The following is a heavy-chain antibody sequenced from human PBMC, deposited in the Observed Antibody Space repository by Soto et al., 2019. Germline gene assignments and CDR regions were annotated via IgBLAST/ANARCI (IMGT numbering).Heavy chain of an antibody. J-gene: IGHJ5*02. CDR2: ISWNSGSI. CDR3: AKEIVGAPGWFDP. CDR1: GFTFDDYA. V-gene: IGHV3-9*01. D-gene: IGHD1-26*01. Sequence: EVQLVESGGGLVQPGGYLRLSCAASGFTFDDYAMHWVRQAPGKGLEWVSGISWNSGSIGYADSVKGRFTISRDNAKNSLYLQMNSLRAEDTALYYCAKEIVGAPGWFDPWGQGTLVTVSS.